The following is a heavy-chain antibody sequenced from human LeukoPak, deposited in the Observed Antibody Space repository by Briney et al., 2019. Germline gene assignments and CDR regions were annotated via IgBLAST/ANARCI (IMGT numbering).Heavy chain of an antibody. Sequence: GGSLRLSCAASGFTFRNYWMHWVRQVPGKGLVWVSRINGGGGTTNYADSVKGRFTISRDNAKNTLYLQMNSLRDEDTAVYYCASTLSGWYGAFQHWGQGTLVTVSS. CDR3: ASTLSGWYGAFQH. CDR1: GFTFRNYW. CDR2: INGGGGTT. J-gene: IGHJ1*01. D-gene: IGHD6-19*01. V-gene: IGHV3-74*01.